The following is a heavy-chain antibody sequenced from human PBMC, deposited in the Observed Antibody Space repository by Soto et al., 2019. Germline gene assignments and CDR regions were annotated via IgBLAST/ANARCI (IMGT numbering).Heavy chain of an antibody. Sequence: QVQLQESGPGLVKPSQTLSLTCTVSGGSISSGGYYWSWIRQHPGKGLEWIGYIYYSGSTYYNPSLKSRVTISVDTSKNQFSLKLSSVTAADTAVYYCARDYCSGGSCYSPWFDPWGQGTLVTVSS. CDR3: ARDYCSGGSCYSPWFDP. D-gene: IGHD2-15*01. J-gene: IGHJ5*02. CDR2: IYYSGST. V-gene: IGHV4-31*03. CDR1: GGSISSGGYY.